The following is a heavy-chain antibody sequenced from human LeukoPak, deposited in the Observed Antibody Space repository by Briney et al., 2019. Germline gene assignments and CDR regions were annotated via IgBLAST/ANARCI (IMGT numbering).Heavy chain of an antibody. Sequence: GGSLRLSCAVSGFTFRNYWMSWVRQAPGKGLEWVANINEDGNKKYYADSVKGRFTISRDNAKNSLSLQMDNLRFEGTAVYYCARIDSRRTFDIWGQGTMVTVSS. CDR2: INEDGNKK. J-gene: IGHJ3*02. CDR1: GFTFRNYW. D-gene: IGHD1-14*01. CDR3: ARIDSRRTFDI. V-gene: IGHV3-7*01.